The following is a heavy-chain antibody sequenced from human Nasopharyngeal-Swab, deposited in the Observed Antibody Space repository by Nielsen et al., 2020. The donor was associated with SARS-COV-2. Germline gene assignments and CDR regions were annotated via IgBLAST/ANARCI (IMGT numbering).Heavy chain of an antibody. Sequence: GGSLRLSCKGSGYSFTSYWIGWVRQMPGKGLEGMGIIYPGDSDTRYSPSFQGQVTISADKSISTAYLQWSSLKASDTAMYYCAAGGYQLPGGYYYYGMDVWGQGTTVTVSS. CDR1: GYSFTSYW. J-gene: IGHJ6*02. CDR2: IYPGDSDT. V-gene: IGHV5-51*01. CDR3: AAGGYQLPGGYYYYGMDV. D-gene: IGHD2-2*01.